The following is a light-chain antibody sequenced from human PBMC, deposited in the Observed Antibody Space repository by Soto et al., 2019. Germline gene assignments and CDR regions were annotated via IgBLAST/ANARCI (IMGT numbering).Light chain of an antibody. CDR3: LQTYSTPRR. CDR1: QSISSY. J-gene: IGKJ1*01. Sequence: DIQMTQSPSSLSASVGDRVTITCRASQSISSYFNWYQQKPGKAPKLLIYAASSLQSGVPSRFSGSGSGTDFTLTISSLQPDDFANCYCLQTYSTPRRVGRATKVEIK. CDR2: AAS. V-gene: IGKV1-39*01.